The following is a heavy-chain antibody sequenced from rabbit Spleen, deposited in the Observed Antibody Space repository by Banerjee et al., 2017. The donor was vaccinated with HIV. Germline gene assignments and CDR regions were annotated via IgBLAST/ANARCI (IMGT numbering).Heavy chain of an antibody. CDR1: GIDFTNYY. J-gene: IGHJ3*01. V-gene: IGHV1S7*01. CDR3: ARDINGGSGYDL. CDR2: IYAAKGST. Sequence: QLKETGGGLVQPGGSLTLSCKASGIDFTNYYISWVRQAPGKGLEWIGIIYAAKGSTDYASWVNGRFTVSSDNAQSTVDLKMTSLTAADTATYFCARDINGGSGYDLWGQGTLVTVS. D-gene: IGHD8-1*01.